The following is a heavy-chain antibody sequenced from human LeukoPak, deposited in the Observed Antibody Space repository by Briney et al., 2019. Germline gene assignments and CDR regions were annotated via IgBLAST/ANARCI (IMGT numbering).Heavy chain of an antibody. CDR2: INPNSGGT. V-gene: IGHV1-2*02. CDR1: GYTFTGYY. CDR3: ARDMGSPQYYDFWSGYFYYFDY. D-gene: IGHD3-3*01. J-gene: IGHJ4*02. Sequence: ASVKVSCKVSGYTFTGYYMHWVRQAPGQGLEWMGWINPNSGGTNYAQKFQGRVTMTRDTSISTAYMELSRLRSDDTAVYYCARDMGSPQYYDFWSGYFYYFDYWGQGTLVTVSS.